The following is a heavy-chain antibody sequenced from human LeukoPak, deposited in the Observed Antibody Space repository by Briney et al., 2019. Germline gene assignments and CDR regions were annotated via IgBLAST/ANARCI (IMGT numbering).Heavy chain of an antibody. D-gene: IGHD6-19*01. Sequence: GGSLRLSCTASGFTFSSYAMHWVRQAPGKGLEWVAVISYDGSNKYYADSVKGRFTISRDNSKNTLYLQMNSLRAEDTAVYYCARDGSSGWTWYFDYWGQGTLVTVSS. J-gene: IGHJ4*02. CDR2: ISYDGSNK. V-gene: IGHV3-30-3*01. CDR3: ARDGSSGWTWYFDY. CDR1: GFTFSSYA.